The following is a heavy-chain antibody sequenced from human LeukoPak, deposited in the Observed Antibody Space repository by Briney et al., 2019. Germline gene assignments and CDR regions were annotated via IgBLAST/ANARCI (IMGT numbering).Heavy chain of an antibody. Sequence: GESLKISCKGSGYSFTSYWIGWVRQMPGKGLEWMGIIYPGGSDTRYSPSFQGQVTISADKSISTAYLQWSSLKASDTAMYYCARLRGYGGNDDSFDIWGLGTMVTVSS. J-gene: IGHJ3*02. V-gene: IGHV5-51*01. CDR2: IYPGGSDT. CDR1: GYSFTSYW. D-gene: IGHD4-23*01. CDR3: ARLRGYGGNDDSFDI.